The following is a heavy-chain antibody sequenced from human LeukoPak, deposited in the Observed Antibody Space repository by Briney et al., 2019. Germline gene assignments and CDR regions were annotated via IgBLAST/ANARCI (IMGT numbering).Heavy chain of an antibody. CDR1: GGTFSSYA. CDR2: IIPIFGTA. J-gene: IGHJ4*02. D-gene: IGHD6-19*01. CDR3: ARDRLDSSGWKIDY. Sequence: GASVKVSCKASGGTFSSYAISWVRQAPGQGLEWMGGIIPIFGTANYAQKFQGRVTITADESTSTAYMELSSLRSEDTAVYYCARDRLDSSGWKIDYWGQGTLVTVSS. V-gene: IGHV1-69*13.